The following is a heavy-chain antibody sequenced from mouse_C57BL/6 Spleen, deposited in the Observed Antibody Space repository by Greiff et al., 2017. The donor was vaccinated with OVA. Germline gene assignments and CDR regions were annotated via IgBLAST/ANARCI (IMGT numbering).Heavy chain of an antibody. Sequence: EVQLQESGGGLVKPGGSLKLSCAASGFTFSDYGMHWVRQAPEKGLEWVAYISSGSSTIYYADTVKGRFTISRDNAKNTLFLQMTSLRSEDTAMYYCARRDYGYGYAMDYWGQGTSVTVSS. D-gene: IGHD2-2*01. CDR2: ISSGSSTI. CDR3: ARRDYGYGYAMDY. J-gene: IGHJ4*01. CDR1: GFTFSDYG. V-gene: IGHV5-17*01.